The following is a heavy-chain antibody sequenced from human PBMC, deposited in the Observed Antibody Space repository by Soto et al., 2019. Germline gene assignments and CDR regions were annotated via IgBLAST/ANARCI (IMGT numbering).Heavy chain of an antibody. D-gene: IGHD1-26*01. V-gene: IGHV1-69*08. CDR1: GGTFSSYT. J-gene: IGHJ4*02. Sequence: QVQLVQSGAEVKKPGSSVKVSCKASGGTFSSYTISWVRQAPGQGLEWMGRIIPILGIANYAQKFQGRVTITADKSTSTAYMELSSLRSEDTAVYYCARDSIGWELRFDYRGQGTLVTVSS. CDR2: IIPILGIA. CDR3: ARDSIGWELRFDY.